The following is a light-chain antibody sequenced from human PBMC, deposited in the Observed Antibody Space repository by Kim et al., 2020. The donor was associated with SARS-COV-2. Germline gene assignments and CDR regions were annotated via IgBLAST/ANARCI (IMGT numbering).Light chain of an antibody. Sequence: DIQMTQSPSTLSASVGDRITITCRASQSIDSWLAWYQQKPGKAPKLLIYKASSLQSGVPSRFSGSGSGTEWTLTISNLQPDDFATYCYQQYNGLWTFGQGTKVDIK. J-gene: IGKJ1*01. CDR2: KAS. CDR1: QSIDSW. CDR3: QQYNGLWT. V-gene: IGKV1-5*03.